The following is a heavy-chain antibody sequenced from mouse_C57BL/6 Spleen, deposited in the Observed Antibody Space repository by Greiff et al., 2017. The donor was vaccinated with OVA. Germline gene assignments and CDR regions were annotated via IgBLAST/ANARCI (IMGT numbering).Heavy chain of an antibody. CDR1: GYTFTSYW. V-gene: IGHV1-52*01. Sequence: QVQLQQPGAELVRPGSSVKLSCKASGYTFTSYWMHWVKQRPIQGLEWIGNIDPSDSETHYNQKFKDKATLTVDKSSSTAYMQLSSLTSEDSAVYYCARGETGYAMDYWGQGTSVTVSS. D-gene: IGHD4-1*01. CDR2: IDPSDSET. CDR3: ARGETGYAMDY. J-gene: IGHJ4*01.